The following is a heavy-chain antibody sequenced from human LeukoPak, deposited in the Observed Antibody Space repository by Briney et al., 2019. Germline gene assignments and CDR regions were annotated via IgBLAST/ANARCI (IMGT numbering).Heavy chain of an antibody. CDR3: ARDHHQRNKTAIDF. J-gene: IGHJ3*01. CDR1: GYTFTNYY. CDR2: INPSGGST. D-gene: IGHD1/OR15-1a*01. Sequence: ASVKVSCKASGYTFTNYYIHWVRQAPGQGLEWMGIINPSGGSTRYAQKFQGRVTMTRDTSTSTVYMELSSLRSEDTAVYYCARDHHQRNKTAIDFWGQGTMVTVSA. V-gene: IGHV1-46*01.